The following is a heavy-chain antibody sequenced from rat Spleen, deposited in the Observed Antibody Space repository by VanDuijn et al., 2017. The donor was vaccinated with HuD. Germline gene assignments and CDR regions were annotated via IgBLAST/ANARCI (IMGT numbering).Heavy chain of an antibody. CDR2: IRTKANNYAT. V-gene: IGHV10-5*01. J-gene: IGHJ2*01. D-gene: IGHD3-1*01. Sequence: VQLVESGGGLVQPGRSLKLSCAASGFTFSDYAMAWVRQAPGKGLEWVARIRTKANNYATYYADSVKGRFTISRDDSKRMVYLQMDDLKTEDTALYYCTAASNEYWGQGVMVTVSS. CDR3: TAASNEY. CDR1: GFTFSDYA.